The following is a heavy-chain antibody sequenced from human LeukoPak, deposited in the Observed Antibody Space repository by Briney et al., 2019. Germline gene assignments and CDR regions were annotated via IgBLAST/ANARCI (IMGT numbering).Heavy chain of an antibody. CDR1: GGSVSGSSYY. Sequence: KPSETLSLTCTVSGGSVSGSSYYWGWIRQPPGRGLEWIGAIYYSGSAYYNPSLKSRVTISVDTSKNQFSLKLTSVTASDTAVYFCARLAGAMTTVVAEYGMDVWGQGTTVTVS. V-gene: IGHV4-39*01. D-gene: IGHD4-23*01. CDR3: ARLAGAMTTVVAEYGMDV. CDR2: IYYSGSA. J-gene: IGHJ6*02.